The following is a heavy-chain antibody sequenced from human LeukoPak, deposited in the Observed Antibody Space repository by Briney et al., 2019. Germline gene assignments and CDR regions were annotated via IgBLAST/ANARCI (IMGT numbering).Heavy chain of an antibody. CDR3: AREGVPAAKEEDWFDP. J-gene: IGHJ5*02. D-gene: IGHD2-2*01. CDR2: INPDSGGT. CDR1: GYTFTAYY. V-gene: IGHV1-2*02. Sequence: ASVKVSCKASGYTFTAYYMHWVRQAPGQGLEWMGWINPDSGGTNYAQKFQGRVTMTRDTSISTAYMELSRLRSDDTAVYYCAREGVPAAKEEDWFDPWGQGTLVTVSS.